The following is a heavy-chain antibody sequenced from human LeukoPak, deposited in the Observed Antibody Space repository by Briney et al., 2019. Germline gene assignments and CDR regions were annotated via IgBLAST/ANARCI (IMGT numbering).Heavy chain of an antibody. V-gene: IGHV3-23*01. Sequence: GGSLRLSCAASEFDFSSHAMTWARQAPGKGLEWVSAISISGSKTYYADSVKGRFTISRDNSKNTLYLQMNSLRAEDTAVYYCANEIRPNDYWGQGTQVTVSS. CDR1: EFDFSSHA. D-gene: IGHD4-17*01. CDR2: ISISGSKT. CDR3: ANEIRPNDY. J-gene: IGHJ4*02.